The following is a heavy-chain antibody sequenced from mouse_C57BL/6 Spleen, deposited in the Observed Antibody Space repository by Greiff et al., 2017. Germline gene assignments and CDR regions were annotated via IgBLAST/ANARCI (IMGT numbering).Heavy chain of an antibody. J-gene: IGHJ3*01. CDR1: GFTFSSYG. V-gene: IGHV5-6*01. D-gene: IGHD1-1*01. CDR2: ISSGGSYT. Sequence: EVKLMESGGDLVKPGGSLKLSCAASGFTFSSYGMSWVRQTPDKRLEWVATISSGGSYTYYPDSVKGRFTISRDNAKNTLYLQMSSLKSEDTAMYYCARQKDTTGTSWFAYWGQGTLVTVSA. CDR3: ARQKDTTGTSWFAY.